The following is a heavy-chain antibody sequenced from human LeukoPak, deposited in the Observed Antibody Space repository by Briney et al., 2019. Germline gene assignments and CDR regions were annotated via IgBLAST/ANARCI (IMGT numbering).Heavy chain of an antibody. CDR3: ARDPPFIVVVVAATPDDY. V-gene: IGHV1-18*01. D-gene: IGHD2-15*01. J-gene: IGHJ4*02. CDR1: GYTFTSYG. CDR2: ISAYNGNT. Sequence: GASVKVSCKASGYTFTSYGISWVRQAPGQGLEWMGWISAYNGNTNYAQKLQGRVTMTTDTSTSTAYMELRSLRSDDTAVYYCARDPPFIVVVVAATPDDYWGQGTLVTVSS.